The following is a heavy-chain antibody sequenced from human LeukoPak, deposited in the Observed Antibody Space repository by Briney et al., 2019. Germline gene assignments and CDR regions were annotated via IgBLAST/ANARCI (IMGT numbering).Heavy chain of an antibody. CDR1: GYTFTGYY. J-gene: IGHJ4*02. V-gene: IGHV1-2*02. D-gene: IGHD2-2*02. CDR3: ARAGGQLLLYETNGRDY. CDR2: INPNSGGT. Sequence: ASVKVSCKASGYTFTGYYMHWVRQAPGQGLEWMGWINPNSGGTNYAQKFQGRVTMTRDTSISTAYMELSRLRSDDTAVYYCARAGGQLLLYETNGRDYWGQGTLVTVSS.